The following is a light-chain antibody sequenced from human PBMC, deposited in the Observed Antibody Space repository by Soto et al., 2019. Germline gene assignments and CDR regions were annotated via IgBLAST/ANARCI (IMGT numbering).Light chain of an antibody. CDR3: QQRSNWIT. CDR2: GAS. J-gene: IGKJ5*01. Sequence: EILLTQSPGALSLSLWERSTLXXRASQSVSSSFLAWYQQKVGQAPXVLIYGASYRATGIPARFSGSWSGTDFTLTISSLEPEDFAVYYCQQRSNWITFGQGTRLEIK. V-gene: IGKV3-11*01. CDR1: QSVSSSF.